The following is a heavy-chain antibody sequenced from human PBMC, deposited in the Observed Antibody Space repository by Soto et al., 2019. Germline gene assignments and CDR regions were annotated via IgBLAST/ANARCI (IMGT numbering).Heavy chain of an antibody. Sequence: QVQLQESGPGLVKPSETLSLTCTVSGGSVSSGSYYWSWIRQPPGKGLEWIGCIYYSGSTNYNPPRNSRVPISVDTSKNQYSLKLSSVTAADTAVYYCARDVGTPPYYYGMDVWGQGTTVTVSS. J-gene: IGHJ6*02. CDR1: GGSVSSGSYY. D-gene: IGHD7-27*01. V-gene: IGHV4-61*01. CDR3: ARDVGTPPYYYGMDV. CDR2: IYYSGST.